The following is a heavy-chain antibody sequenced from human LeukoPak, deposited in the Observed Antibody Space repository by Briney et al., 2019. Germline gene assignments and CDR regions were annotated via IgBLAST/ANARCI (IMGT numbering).Heavy chain of an antibody. V-gene: IGHV1-69*04. J-gene: IGHJ4*02. CDR2: IIPILGIA. CDR1: GGTFSSYA. Sequence: SVKVSCKASGGTFSSYAISWVRQAPGQGLEWMGRIIPILGIANYAQKFQGRVTITADKSTSTAYMELSSLRSEDTAVYYCAPDYYDSSGYYRLDDYWGQGTLVTVSS. CDR3: APDYYDSSGYYRLDDY. D-gene: IGHD3-22*01.